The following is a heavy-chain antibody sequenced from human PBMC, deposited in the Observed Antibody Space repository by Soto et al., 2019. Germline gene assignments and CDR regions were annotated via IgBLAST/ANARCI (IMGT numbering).Heavy chain of an antibody. J-gene: IGHJ6*02. CDR2: IIPIFGTA. Sequence: QVQLVQSGAEVKKPGSSVKVSCKASGGTFSSYAISWVRQAPGQGLEWMGGIIPIFGTANYAQKFQGRVTITADESTSTAYMELSSLRSEDTAVYYCARGRIAARSYYYSYGMDVWGQGTTVTGSS. V-gene: IGHV1-69*01. CDR3: ARGRIAARSYYYSYGMDV. CDR1: GGTFSSYA. D-gene: IGHD6-6*01.